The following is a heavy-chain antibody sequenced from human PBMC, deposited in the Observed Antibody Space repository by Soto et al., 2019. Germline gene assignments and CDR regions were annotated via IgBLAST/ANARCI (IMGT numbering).Heavy chain of an antibody. J-gene: IGHJ4*02. D-gene: IGHD5-18*01. Sequence: EVQLVETGGGLIQPGGSLRLSCAASGFTVSSNYMSWVRQAPGKGLEWVSVIYSGGSTYYADSVKGRFTISRANSKNTLYLQMNCLRAEGTAVYYCASSYSYGSIYFDYWCQGTLVTVSS. CDR2: IYSGGST. CDR3: ASSYSYGSIYFDY. V-gene: IGHV3-53*02. CDR1: GFTVSSNY.